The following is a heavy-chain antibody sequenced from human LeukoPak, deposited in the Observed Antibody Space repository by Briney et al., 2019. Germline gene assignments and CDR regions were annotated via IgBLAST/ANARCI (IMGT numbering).Heavy chain of an antibody. CDR3: ARHWPGSYYFGMDV. V-gene: IGHV3-74*01. D-gene: IGHD1-1*01. CDR2: ISFDGSDA. Sequence: GGSLRLSCAASGFTFSGFWMHWVRQAPGKGLVWVSCISFDGSDATYADSVKGRFTISRDNAKNTLHLQMDSLTAEDTAVYYCARHWPGSYYFGMDVWGQGTTVTVSS. CDR1: GFTFSGFW. J-gene: IGHJ6*02.